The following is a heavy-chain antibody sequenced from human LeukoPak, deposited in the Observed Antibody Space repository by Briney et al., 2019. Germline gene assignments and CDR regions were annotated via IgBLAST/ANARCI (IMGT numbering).Heavy chain of an antibody. D-gene: IGHD6-13*01. V-gene: IGHV4-39*07. CDR1: GGSISSSSYY. CDR2: IYYSGST. CDR3: ARGPHALAAAGLDLYYYYYYMDV. J-gene: IGHJ6*03. Sequence: SETLSLTCTVSGGSISSSSYYWGWIRQPPGKGLKWIGSIYYSGSTYYNPSLKSRVTISVHMSKNQISLKLSSVTAADTAAYYCARGPHALAAAGLDLYYYYYYMDVWGKGTTVTVSS.